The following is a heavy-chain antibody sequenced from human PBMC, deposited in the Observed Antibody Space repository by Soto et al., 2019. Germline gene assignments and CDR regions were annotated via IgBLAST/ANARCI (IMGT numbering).Heavy chain of an antibody. V-gene: IGHV3-23*01. CDR1: GFTFSSYA. Sequence: GGSLRLSCAASGFTFSSYAMSWVRQAPGKGLEWVSAISGSGGSTYYADSVKGRFTISRDNSKNTLYLQMNSLRAEDTAVYYCAKLAVLRFLDGPLEDYWGQGTLVTVSS. CDR3: AKLAVLRFLDGPLEDY. D-gene: IGHD3-3*01. CDR2: ISGSGGST. J-gene: IGHJ4*02.